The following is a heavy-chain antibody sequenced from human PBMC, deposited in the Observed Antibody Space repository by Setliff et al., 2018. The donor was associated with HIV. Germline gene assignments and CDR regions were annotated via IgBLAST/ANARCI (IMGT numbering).Heavy chain of an antibody. D-gene: IGHD2-15*01. J-gene: IGHJ6*02. CDR3: AKTLPTLYPPHDYYFAMDV. CDR2: IRYDGSNK. CDR1: GSTFSNYS. Sequence: GGSLRLSCAASGSTFSNYSMHWVRQAPGKGLEWVAFIRYDGSNKYYADSVKGRFTISRDNSKNTLYVQMNSLRAEDTAVYYCAKTLPTLYPPHDYYFAMDVWGQGTTVTVSS. V-gene: IGHV3-30*02.